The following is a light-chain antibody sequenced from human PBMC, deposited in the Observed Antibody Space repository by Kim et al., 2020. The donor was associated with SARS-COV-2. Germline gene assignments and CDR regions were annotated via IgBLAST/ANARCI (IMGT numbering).Light chain of an antibody. J-gene: IGLJ3*02. CDR2: LNSDGSH. V-gene: IGLV4-69*01. CDR1: SGHSNYV. Sequence: QPVLTKSPSASASLGASVKLTCTLSSGHSNYVIAWHQQQPEKVPRYLMKLNSDGSHNRGDGIPDRFSGSSSGAERYLTISSLQSEDEADYYCQTWGSGIQVFGGGTKVTVL. CDR3: QTWGSGIQV.